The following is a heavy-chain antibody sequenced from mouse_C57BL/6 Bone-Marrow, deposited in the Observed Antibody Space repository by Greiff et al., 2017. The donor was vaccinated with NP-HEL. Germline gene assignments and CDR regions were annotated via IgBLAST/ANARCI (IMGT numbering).Heavy chain of an antibody. CDR3: AREGYYGSSLAWFAY. CDR2: INPGSGGT. D-gene: IGHD1-1*01. CDR1: GYAFTNYL. V-gene: IGHV1-54*01. Sequence: QVHVKQSGAELVRPGTSVKVSCKASGYAFTNYLIEWVKQRPGQGLEWIGVINPGSGGTNYNEKFKGKATLTADKSSSTAYMQLSSLTSEDSAVYFCAREGYYGSSLAWFAYWGQGTLVTVSA. J-gene: IGHJ3*01.